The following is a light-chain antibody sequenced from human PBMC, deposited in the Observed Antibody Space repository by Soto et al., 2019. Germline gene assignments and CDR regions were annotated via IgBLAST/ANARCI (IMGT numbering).Light chain of an antibody. J-gene: IGLJ3*02. CDR1: SSDVGGYNF. V-gene: IGLV2-14*01. CDR3: SSYTSSSKLV. Sequence: QSVLTQPASVSGSPGQSITISCTRTSSDVGGYNFVSWYQQHPGKAPKLIIYEVSNRPSGVSVRFSGSKSGNTASLTISGLQAEDEADFYCSSYTSSSKLVFGGGTKLTVL. CDR2: EVS.